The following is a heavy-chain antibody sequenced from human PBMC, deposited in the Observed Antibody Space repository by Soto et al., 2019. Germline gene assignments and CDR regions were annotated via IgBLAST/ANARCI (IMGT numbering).Heavy chain of an antibody. CDR1: GGSISSGGYY. CDR3: ARSPKLLYVLGNWFDP. D-gene: IGHD2-2*02. Sequence: SETLSLTCTVSGGSISSGGYYWSWIRQHPGKGLEWIGYIYYSGSTYYNPSLKSRVTISVDTSKNQFSLKLSSVTAADTAVYYCARSPKLLYVLGNWFDPWGQGTLVTVSS. V-gene: IGHV4-31*03. CDR2: IYYSGST. J-gene: IGHJ5*02.